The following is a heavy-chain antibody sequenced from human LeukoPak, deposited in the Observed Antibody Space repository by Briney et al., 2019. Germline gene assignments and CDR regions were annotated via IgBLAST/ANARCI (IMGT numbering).Heavy chain of an antibody. CDR3: ARVHYDSSGYHLDY. D-gene: IGHD3-22*01. V-gene: IGHV4-39*07. CDR2: IYYSEST. Sequence: PPETLSLTCTVSGGSISSRSYYWRWIRQPPAKGLEWNGSIYYSESTYYNPSRKSRVTITVDTSKNQFSLKLSSVTAADTAVLYCARVHYDSSGYHLDYWGEGTLVTVSS. CDR1: GGSISSRSYY. J-gene: IGHJ4*02.